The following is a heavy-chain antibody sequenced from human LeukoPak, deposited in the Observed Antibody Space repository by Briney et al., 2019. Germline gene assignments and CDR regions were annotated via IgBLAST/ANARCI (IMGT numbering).Heavy chain of an antibody. J-gene: IGHJ4*02. Sequence: GGSLRLSCAASGFTFSDYCMNWIRQAPGKGLEWVSFISSGGTTIYYADSVKGRFTISRDNAKNSLYLQMNSLRAEDTAVYYCARDRAWGSHIFEYWGQGTLVTVSS. CDR2: ISSGGTTI. D-gene: IGHD7-27*01. CDR3: ARDRAWGSHIFEY. V-gene: IGHV3-11*01. CDR1: GFTFSDYC.